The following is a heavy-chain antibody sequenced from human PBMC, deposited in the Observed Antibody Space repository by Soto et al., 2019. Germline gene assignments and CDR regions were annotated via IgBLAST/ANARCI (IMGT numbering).Heavy chain of an antibody. Sequence: QVQLVQSGAEVKKPGASVKVSCKASGYTFTGYYVHWVRQAPGQGLEWMGWINPNRGGTDYAQKFQGRVTMTRDTSINTAYMELSRLRSDDTAVYYCASHASIAVAGPFDYWGQGTLVTVSS. CDR3: ASHASIAVAGPFDY. D-gene: IGHD6-19*01. CDR1: GYTFTGYY. V-gene: IGHV1-2*02. J-gene: IGHJ4*02. CDR2: INPNRGGT.